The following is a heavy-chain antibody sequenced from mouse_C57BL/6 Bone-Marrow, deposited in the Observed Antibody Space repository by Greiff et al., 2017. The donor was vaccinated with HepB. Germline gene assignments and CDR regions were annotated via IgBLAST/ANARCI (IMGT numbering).Heavy chain of an antibody. D-gene: IGHD4-1*01. Sequence: LVESGAELVRPGTSVKMSCKASGYTFTNYWIGWAKQRPGHGLEWIGDIYPGGGYTNYNEKFKGKATLTADKSSSTAYMQFSSLTSEDSAIYYCARTTGTSFDYWGQGTTLTVSS. CDR2: IYPGGGYT. V-gene: IGHV1-63*01. J-gene: IGHJ2*01. CDR1: GYTFTNYW. CDR3: ARTTGTSFDY.